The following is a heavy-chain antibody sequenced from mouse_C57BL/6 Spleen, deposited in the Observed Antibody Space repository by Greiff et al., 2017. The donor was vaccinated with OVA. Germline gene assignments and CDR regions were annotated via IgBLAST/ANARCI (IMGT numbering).Heavy chain of an antibody. V-gene: IGHV1-15*01. D-gene: IGHD2-5*01. CDR1: GYTFTDYE. CDR2: IDPETGGT. J-gene: IGHJ2*01. CDR3: KGGLYYSNLY. Sequence: QVQLKQSGAELVRPGASVTLSCKASGYTFTDYEMHWVKQTPVHGLEWIGAIDPETGGTAYNQKFKGKAILTADKSSSTAYMELRSLTSEDSAVYYCKGGLYYSNLYWGQGTTLTVSS.